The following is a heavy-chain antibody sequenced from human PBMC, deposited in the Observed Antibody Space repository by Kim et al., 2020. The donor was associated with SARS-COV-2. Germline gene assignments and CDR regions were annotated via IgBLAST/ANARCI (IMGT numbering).Heavy chain of an antibody. CDR3: ARGKGNGGVFDY. Sequence: YYNPSLRSRVTISVNTSKNQCTLRLSSVTAADTAGYYCARGKGNGGVFDYWGQGTLVTVSS. D-gene: IGHD3-16*01. J-gene: IGHJ4*02. V-gene: IGHV4-31*02.